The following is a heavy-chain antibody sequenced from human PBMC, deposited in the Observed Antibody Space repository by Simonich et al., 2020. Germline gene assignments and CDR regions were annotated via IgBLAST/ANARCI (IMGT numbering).Heavy chain of an antibody. J-gene: IGHJ4*02. Sequence: EVQLVESGGGLVQPGRSLRLSCAASGFTFDDSSMHWVRQAQGKDLEWVSGISWTSGSIGYADSVKGRFTISRDNAKNSLYLQMNSLRAEDTALYYCAKDMGYCSGGSCYYFDYWGQGTLVTVSS. V-gene: IGHV3-9*01. CDR2: ISWTSGSI. CDR1: GFTFDDSS. CDR3: AKDMGYCSGGSCYYFDY. D-gene: IGHD2-15*01.